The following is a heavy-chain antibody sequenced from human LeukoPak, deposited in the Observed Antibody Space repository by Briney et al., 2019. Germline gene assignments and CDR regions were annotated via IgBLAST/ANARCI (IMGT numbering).Heavy chain of an antibody. CDR2: IYWDDDK. CDR1: GFSLSTSGVG. D-gene: IGHD3-10*01. V-gene: IGHV2-5*02. CDR3: AGSGAPRRGFDY. J-gene: IGHJ4*02. Sequence: SGPTLVKPTQTLTLTCTFSGFSLSTSGVGVGWIRQPPGKALEWLALIYWDDDKRYSPSLKSRLTITQDTSKNQVVLTMTNMDPVDTATYYCAGSGAPRRGFDYWGQGTLVTVSS.